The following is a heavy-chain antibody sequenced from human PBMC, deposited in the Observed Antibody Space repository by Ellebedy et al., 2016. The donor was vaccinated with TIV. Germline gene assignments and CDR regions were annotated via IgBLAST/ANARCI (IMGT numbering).Heavy chain of an antibody. CDR1: GFTFSRYV. CDR3: AKSPSVAVDSFDY. J-gene: IGHJ4*02. Sequence: GESLKISXAASGFTFSRYVMNWVRQAPGKGLEWVSGTSGSGGSTYYADSVKGRFTVSRDNSKNTLYLQMNSLRAEDTAVYYCAKSPSVAVDSFDYWGQGTLVTVSS. D-gene: IGHD6-19*01. CDR2: TSGSGGST. V-gene: IGHV3-23*01.